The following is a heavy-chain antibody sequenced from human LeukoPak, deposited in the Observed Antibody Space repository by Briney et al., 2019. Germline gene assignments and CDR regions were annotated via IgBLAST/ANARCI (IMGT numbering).Heavy chain of an antibody. D-gene: IGHD5-12*01. V-gene: IGHV1-69*04. CDR2: IIPILGIA. J-gene: IGHJ6*02. CDR3: ARFWGYSGYDYERRGYSYGMDV. CDR1: VATFSSYA. Sequence: GASVTLSCKSSVATFSSYAISWGRQAPGQGREWMGRIIPILGIANYAQKFQGRVTITADKSTSTAYMELSSLRSEDTAVYYCARFWGYSGYDYERRGYSYGMDVWGQGTTVTVSS.